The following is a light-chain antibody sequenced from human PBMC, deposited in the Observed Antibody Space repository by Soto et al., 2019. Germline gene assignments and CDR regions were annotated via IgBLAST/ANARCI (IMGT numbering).Light chain of an antibody. CDR2: DVS. V-gene: IGLV2-14*01. CDR3: HSYTSSSPPCV. Sequence: QSVLTQPASVSGAPGQSITISSTGTSTDVGGDNYVSWYQQHPGKAPKLMIHDVSNRPSEVSHRFSGSKSGTTASLPISGLQAEEEADYYCHSYTSSSPPCVFGPGTQVTVL. J-gene: IGLJ1*01. CDR1: STDVGGDNY.